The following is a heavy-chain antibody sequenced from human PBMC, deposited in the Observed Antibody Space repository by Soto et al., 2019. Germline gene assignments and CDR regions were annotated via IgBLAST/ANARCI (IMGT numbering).Heavy chain of an antibody. D-gene: IGHD2-21*02. CDR1: GGSIDSGRYY. CDR2: SSQTGRT. CDR3: AREVEYCNGNCYSGHFDS. Sequence: QVQLQESGPGLLKASQTLSLTCTVSGGSIDSGRYYWTWLRQSPGMRLEWLAYSSQTGRTYYNPSLKSRAVISMDTSKNQFSLNLTSITAADTAMYYCAREVEYCNGNCYSGHFDSWGQGTLVTVSS. J-gene: IGHJ4*02. V-gene: IGHV4-31*03.